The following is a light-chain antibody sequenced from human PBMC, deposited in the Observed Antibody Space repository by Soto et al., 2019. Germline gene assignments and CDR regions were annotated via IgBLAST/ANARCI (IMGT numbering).Light chain of an antibody. V-gene: IGKV3-20*01. J-gene: IGKJ5*01. CDR1: QSVSGY. CDR2: GAS. CDR3: QQYTGPPTT. Sequence: EIVLTQSPGTLSLSPGETATLSCRASQSVSGYIGWYQQKPGQAPRLLIYGASTRAAGIPDRFSGSGSGTDFTLTITRLEPEDSAVYFCQQYTGPPTTFGQGTRLEI.